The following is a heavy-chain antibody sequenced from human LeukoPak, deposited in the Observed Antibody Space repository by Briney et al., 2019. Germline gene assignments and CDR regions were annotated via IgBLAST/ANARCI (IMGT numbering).Heavy chain of an antibody. CDR3: ARGVAKGLIQLWYTGDYYMDV. Sequence: ASVKVSCKASGYTFTGYDINWVRQATGQGPEWMGWMNPNSGNTGYAQKFQGRVTITRNTSISTAYMELSSLRSEDTAVYYCARGVAKGLIQLWYTGDYYMDVWGKGTTVTVSS. D-gene: IGHD5-18*01. J-gene: IGHJ6*03. CDR2: MNPNSGNT. CDR1: GYTFTGYD. V-gene: IGHV1-8*03.